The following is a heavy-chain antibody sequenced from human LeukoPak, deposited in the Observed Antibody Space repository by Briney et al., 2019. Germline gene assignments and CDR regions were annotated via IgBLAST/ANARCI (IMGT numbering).Heavy chain of an antibody. CDR3: ANFLYFYDSDAYLDS. D-gene: IGHD3-22*01. CDR2: INPSDGGT. V-gene: IGHV1-2*02. Sequence: ASVTVSCQASGYTFTAYNMHWVRPAPGQGREWMGWINPSDGGTNYAQRFQGGATMTRDTSTSKAYMGLDRLRSDDPPVYFCANFLYFYDSDAYLDSWRRGSLVTVS. CDR1: GYTFTAYN. J-gene: IGHJ5*01.